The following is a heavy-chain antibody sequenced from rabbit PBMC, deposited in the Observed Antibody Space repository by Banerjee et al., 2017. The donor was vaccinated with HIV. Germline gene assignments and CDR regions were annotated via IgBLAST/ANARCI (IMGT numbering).Heavy chain of an antibody. D-gene: IGHD7-1*01. V-gene: IGHV1S45*01. CDR1: GFTISSRYY. CDR2: IDAGSGTT. J-gene: IGHJ4*01. CDR3: ARDAGGDGYSNDL. Sequence: QEQLVESGGGLVQPEGSLTLTCTASGFTISSRYYMCWVRQAPGKGLEWIGCIDAGSGTTYYANWAKGRFTISKTSSTTVTLQMTSLTAADTATYFCARDAGGDGYSNDLWGPGTLVTVS.